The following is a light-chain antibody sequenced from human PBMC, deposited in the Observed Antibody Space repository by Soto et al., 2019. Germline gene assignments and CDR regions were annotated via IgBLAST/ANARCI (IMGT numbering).Light chain of an antibody. CDR3: CSFGGSTTYVL. CDR2: EGT. CDR1: SSDVGSFNL. Sequence: QSALTQPASVSGSPVQSIAISCTGTSSDVGSFNLVSWYQQHPGKAPKLLIYEGTKWPSGVSNRFSGSKSGNTASLTISGLQAEDEADYYCCSFGGSTTYVLFGGGTKLTVL. V-gene: IGLV2-23*01. J-gene: IGLJ2*01.